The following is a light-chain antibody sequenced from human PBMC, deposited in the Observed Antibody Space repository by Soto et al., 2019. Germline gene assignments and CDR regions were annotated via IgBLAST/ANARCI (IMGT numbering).Light chain of an antibody. CDR3: QQYHTFPVT. CDR1: QSVLYNSDNKNY. J-gene: IGKJ4*01. CDR2: WAS. Sequence: DIVMTQSPDSLAVSLGERATINCKSSQSVLYNSDNKNYFAWYQQKPGQPPQLLINWASTRESGVPDRFSGSGSGTDFTLTISSLQAEDVAVYFCQQYHTFPVTFGGGTKVETK. V-gene: IGKV4-1*01.